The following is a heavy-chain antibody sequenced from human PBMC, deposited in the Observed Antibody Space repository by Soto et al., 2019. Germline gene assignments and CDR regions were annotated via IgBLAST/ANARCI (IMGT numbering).Heavy chain of an antibody. Sequence: SQTLSLTCAISGDSVSSNSAAWNWIRQSPSRGLEWLGRTYYRSKWYNDCAVSVKSRITINPDTSKNQFSLKLSSVTAADTAVYYCAKAAHYYYYYYMDVWGKGTTVTVSS. J-gene: IGHJ6*03. CDR3: AKAAHYYYYYYMDV. CDR2: TYYRSKWYN. D-gene: IGHD6-13*01. CDR1: GDSVSSNSAA. V-gene: IGHV6-1*01.